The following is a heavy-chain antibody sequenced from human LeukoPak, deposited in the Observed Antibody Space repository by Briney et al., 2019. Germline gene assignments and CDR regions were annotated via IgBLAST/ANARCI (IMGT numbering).Heavy chain of an antibody. Sequence: SVKVSCKASGYTFTNYDINWVRQATGQGLEWMGWMNPNSANTGYSQKFQGRVTFTRDTSISTAYMELSSLRSEDTAVYFCARATVVAGYCTTTRCYKPFDIWGQGTMVTVSS. CDR3: ARATVVAGYCTTTRCYKPFDI. CDR2: MNPNSANT. J-gene: IGHJ3*02. D-gene: IGHD2-2*02. CDR1: GYTFTNYD. V-gene: IGHV1-8*03.